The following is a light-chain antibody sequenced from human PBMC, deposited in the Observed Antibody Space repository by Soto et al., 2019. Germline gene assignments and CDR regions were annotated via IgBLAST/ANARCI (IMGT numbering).Light chain of an antibody. CDR3: ACCDDSLNGPV. CDR1: SSNVGGNP. J-gene: IGLJ1*01. V-gene: IGLV1-44*01. CDR2: TNT. Sequence: QSVLTQPPSASGTPGQGVTISCSGSSSNVGGNPVNWYQHVPTTAPKLLIDTNTHRPSGVPDRFSASKCGTSAALAIIGLQSEDEDDYYCACCDDSLNGPVFGTGTQLTVL.